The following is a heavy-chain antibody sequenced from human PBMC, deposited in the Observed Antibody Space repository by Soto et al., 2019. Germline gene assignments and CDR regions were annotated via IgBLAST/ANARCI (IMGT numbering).Heavy chain of an antibody. J-gene: IGHJ6*02. V-gene: IGHV4-30-4*01. CDR1: GGSISSGDYY. D-gene: IGHD2-2*01. Sequence: TVSGGSISSGDYYWSWIRQPPGKGLEWIGYIYYSGSTYYNPSLKSRVTISVDTSKNQFSLKLSSVTAADTAVYYCARDRMVVVPAAVHYYYYGMDVWGQGTTVTVSS. CDR2: IYYSGST. CDR3: ARDRMVVVPAAVHYYYYGMDV.